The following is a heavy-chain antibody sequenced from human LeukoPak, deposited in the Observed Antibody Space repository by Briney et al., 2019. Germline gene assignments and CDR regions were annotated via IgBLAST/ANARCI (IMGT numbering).Heavy chain of an antibody. D-gene: IGHD6-13*01. CDR1: GGSISSYY. J-gene: IGHJ4*02. Sequence: SETLSPTCTVSGGSISSYYWSWIRQPPGKGLEWIGYIYYSGTTNYNPSLKSRVTISVDTSKNEFSLNLSSVTAADTAVYYCAREESSSWYELGYWGQGNMITVSS. CDR3: AREESSSWYELGY. V-gene: IGHV4-59*01. CDR2: IYYSGTT.